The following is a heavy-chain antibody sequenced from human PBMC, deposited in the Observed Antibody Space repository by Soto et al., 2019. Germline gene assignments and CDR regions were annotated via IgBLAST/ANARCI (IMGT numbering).Heavy chain of an antibody. CDR1: GYTFTGYY. CDR3: ASRPFPAKYSSSWSFGIDV. D-gene: IGHD6-13*01. CDR2: INPNSGGT. J-gene: IGHJ6*02. V-gene: IGHV1-2*02. Sequence: ASVKVSCKASGYTFTGYYMHWVRQAPGQGLEWMGWINPNSGGTNYAQKFQGRVTMTRDTSISTAYMELSRLRSDDTAVYYCASRPFPAKYSSSWSFGIDVWGQGTTVTVSS.